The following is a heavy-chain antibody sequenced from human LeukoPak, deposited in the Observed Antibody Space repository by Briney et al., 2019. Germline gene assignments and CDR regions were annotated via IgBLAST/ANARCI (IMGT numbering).Heavy chain of an antibody. V-gene: IGHV4-4*07. CDR3: ARAEKHVALDAFDI. J-gene: IGHJ3*02. CDR1: GGSISSYY. CDR2: INTSGST. D-gene: IGHD2-21*01. Sequence: PSETLSLTCTVSGGSISSYYWSWIRQSAGKGLEWIGRINTSGSTNYNPSLKSRVTMSLDTSKNQLSLKLRSVTAADTAVYYCARAEKHVALDAFDIWGQGTMVTVSS.